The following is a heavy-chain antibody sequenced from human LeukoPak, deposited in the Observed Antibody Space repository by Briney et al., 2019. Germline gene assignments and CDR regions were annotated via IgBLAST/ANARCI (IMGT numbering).Heavy chain of an antibody. Sequence: SETLSLTCAVYGGSFSGYYWSWIRQPAGKGLEWIGRIYTSGSTNYNPSLKSRVTMSVDTSKNQFSLKLSSVTAADTAVYYCARGGRIAAAGFDYWGQGTLVTVSS. CDR2: IYTSGST. CDR3: ARGGRIAAAGFDY. J-gene: IGHJ4*02. V-gene: IGHV4-59*10. D-gene: IGHD6-13*01. CDR1: GGSFSGYY.